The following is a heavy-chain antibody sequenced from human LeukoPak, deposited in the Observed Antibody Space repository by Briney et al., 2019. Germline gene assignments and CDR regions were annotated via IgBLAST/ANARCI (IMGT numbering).Heavy chain of an antibody. J-gene: IGHJ4*02. CDR3: VREKVMAGKTFDF. CDR2: INPSGDRT. D-gene: IGHD2-8*01. V-gene: IGHV1-46*01. CDR1: GYTFPSHY. Sequence: GASVQVSCKTSGYTFPSHYMHWVRQAPGQGLEWMGAINPSGDRTNYAQNFQGRVTMTRDTSTSTLYMELSGLRSEDTAVYYCVREKVMAGKTFDFWGQGTLITVSS.